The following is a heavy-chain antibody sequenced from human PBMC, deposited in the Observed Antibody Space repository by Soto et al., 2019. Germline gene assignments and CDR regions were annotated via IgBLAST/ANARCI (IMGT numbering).Heavy chain of an antibody. J-gene: IGHJ4*02. CDR3: ARSFRAYYYGSGSY. CDR1: GYTFTSYD. CDR2: MNPNSCNT. Sequence: QVQLVQSGAEVKKPGASVKVSCKASGYTFTSYDINWVRQATGQGLEWMGWMNPNSCNTGYGQKFQGRGTMTRNTSISTAYMERSSLRSEDTAVYYCARSFRAYYYGSGSYWGQGTLVTVSS. D-gene: IGHD3-10*01. V-gene: IGHV1-8*01.